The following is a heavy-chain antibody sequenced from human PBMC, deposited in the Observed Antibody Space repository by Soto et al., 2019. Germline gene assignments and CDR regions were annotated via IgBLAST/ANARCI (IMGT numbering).Heavy chain of an antibody. CDR3: AKTGTYYDILTGYTSAYYYYMDV. J-gene: IGHJ6*03. D-gene: IGHD3-9*01. V-gene: IGHV4-39*01. Sequence: SETLSLTCPVSGGSISSSSYYWGWIRQPPGKGLEWIGSIYYSGSTYYNPSLKSRVTISVDTSKNQFSLKLSSVTAADTAVYYCAKTGTYYDILTGYTSAYYYYMDVWGKGTTVTVSS. CDR1: GGSISSSSYY. CDR2: IYYSGST.